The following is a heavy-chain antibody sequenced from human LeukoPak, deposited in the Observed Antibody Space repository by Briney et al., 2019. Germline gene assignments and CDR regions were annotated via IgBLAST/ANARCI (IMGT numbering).Heavy chain of an antibody. CDR3: AREGVVGATMYYFDY. CDR2: ITPIFGTA. CDR1: GGTFSSYA. D-gene: IGHD1-26*01. V-gene: IGHV1-69*05. Sequence: SVKVSCKASGGTFSSYAISWVRQAPGQGLEWMGGITPIFGTANYAQKFQGRVTITTDESTSTAYMELNSLRSEDTAVYYCAREGVVGATMYYFDYWGQGTLVTVSS. J-gene: IGHJ4*02.